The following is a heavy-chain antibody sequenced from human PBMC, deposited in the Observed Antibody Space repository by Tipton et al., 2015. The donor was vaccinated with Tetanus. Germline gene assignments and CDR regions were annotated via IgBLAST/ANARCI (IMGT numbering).Heavy chain of an antibody. CDR3: ARDKRLAALTPFDI. D-gene: IGHD6-25*01. V-gene: IGHV4-4*07. CDR2: IYATGNT. Sequence: TLSLTCTVSGGSVSSFYWSWIRQSAGKGLEWIGRIYATGNTNYNPSLESRVTMSIGASTTQFSLSLSSVTAADTAVYYCARDKRLAALTPFDIWGPGTMVTVS. J-gene: IGHJ3*02. CDR1: GGSVSSFY.